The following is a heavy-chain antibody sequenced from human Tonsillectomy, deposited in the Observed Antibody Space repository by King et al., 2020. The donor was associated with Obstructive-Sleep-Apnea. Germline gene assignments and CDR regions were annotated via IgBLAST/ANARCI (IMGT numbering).Heavy chain of an antibody. CDR1: GFTFSNYG. Sequence: VQLVESGGGVVQPGGSLRLSCAASGFTFSNYGMHWVRQAPGKGLDWVAFMRYDGSDKYFTDSVKGRFTISSDSSKHTLYLQMNSLRTEDTAVYYCAKPLRRAFGDYFDYWGQGTLVTVSS. V-gene: IGHV3-30*02. D-gene: IGHD3-16*01. CDR3: AKPLRRAFGDYFDY. CDR2: MRYDGSDK. J-gene: IGHJ4*02.